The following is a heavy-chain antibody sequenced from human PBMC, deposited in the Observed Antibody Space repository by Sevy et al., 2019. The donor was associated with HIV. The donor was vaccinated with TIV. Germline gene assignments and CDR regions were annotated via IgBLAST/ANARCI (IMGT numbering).Heavy chain of an antibody. V-gene: IGHV1-8*03. CDR2: MNPNSGNT. Sequence: ASVKVSCKASGYTFTSYDINWVRQATGQGLEWMGWMNPNSGNTGYAQKFQGRVTITRNTSISTAYMELSSLRSEDTAVYYCAGASMVRGVITGSYCHYGMDVWGQGTTVTVSS. CDR3: AGASMVRGVITGSYCHYGMDV. CDR1: GYTFTSYD. D-gene: IGHD3-10*01. J-gene: IGHJ6*02.